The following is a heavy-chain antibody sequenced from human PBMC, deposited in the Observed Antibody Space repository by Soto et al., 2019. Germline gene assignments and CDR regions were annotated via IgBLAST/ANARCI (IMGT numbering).Heavy chain of an antibody. CDR2: IWYDGSNK. D-gene: IGHD6-13*01. Sequence: GGSLRLSCAASGFTFSSYGMHWVRQAPGKGLEWVAVIWYDGSNKYYADSVKGRFTISRDNSKNTLYLQMNSLRAEDTAVYYCARGAIAAADRGFDYWGQGTLVTVSS. V-gene: IGHV3-33*01. J-gene: IGHJ4*02. CDR1: GFTFSSYG. CDR3: ARGAIAAADRGFDY.